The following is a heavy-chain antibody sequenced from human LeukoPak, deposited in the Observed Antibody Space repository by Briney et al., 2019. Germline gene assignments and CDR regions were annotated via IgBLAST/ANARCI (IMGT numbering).Heavy chain of an antibody. D-gene: IGHD2-2*01. J-gene: IGHJ6*02. CDR3: ARDRACSSTSCPYYYYGMDV. Sequence: GASVKVSCKASGYTFTGYYLHWVRQAPGQGLEWMGWINPDSGGTGYAQKFQGRVTMTRDTSITTASMELTRLRSDDTGVYYCARDRACSSTSCPYYYYGMDVWGQGTTVTVSS. CDR1: GYTFTGYY. CDR2: INPDSGGT. V-gene: IGHV1-2*02.